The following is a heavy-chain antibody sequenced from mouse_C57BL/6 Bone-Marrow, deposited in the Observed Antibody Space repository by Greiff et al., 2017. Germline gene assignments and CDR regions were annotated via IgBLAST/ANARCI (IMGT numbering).Heavy chain of an antibody. D-gene: IGHD1-1*01. V-gene: IGHV1-81*01. Sequence: QVHVKQSGAELARPGASVKLSCKASGYTFTSYGLSWVKQRTGQGLEWIGEIYPRSGNTYYNEKFKGKATLTADKSSSTAYMELRSLTSEDSAVYFCARAAYVEGAMDYWGQGTSVTVSS. CDR1: GYTFTSYG. CDR3: ARAAYVEGAMDY. CDR2: IYPRSGNT. J-gene: IGHJ4*01.